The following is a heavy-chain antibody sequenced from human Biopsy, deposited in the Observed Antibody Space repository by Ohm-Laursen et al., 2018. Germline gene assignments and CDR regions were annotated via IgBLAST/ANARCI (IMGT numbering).Heavy chain of an antibody. J-gene: IGHJ4*02. Sequence: SLRLSCAGSGFIFSRYAMYWVRQAPGTGLQWVAFISYDGSKKDYGDTVKGRFTISRDNSKNTLYLQMNNLRAEDTAVYYCAKIAFDSSGANAMRDYWGQGTLVTVFS. CDR1: GFIFSRYA. D-gene: IGHD3-22*01. CDR2: ISYDGSKK. V-gene: IGHV3-30*18. CDR3: AKIAFDSSGANAMRDY.